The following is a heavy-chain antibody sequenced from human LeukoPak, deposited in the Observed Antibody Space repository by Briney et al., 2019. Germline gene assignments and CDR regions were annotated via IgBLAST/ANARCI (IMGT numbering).Heavy chain of an antibody. V-gene: IGHV1-69*02. Sequence: SVKVSCKASGGTFSSYTISRVRQAPGQGLEWMGRIIPILGIANYAQKFQGRVTITADKSTSTAYMELSSLRSEDTAVYYCARCTNGVCAPSYWGQGTLVTVSS. J-gene: IGHJ4*02. D-gene: IGHD2-8*01. CDR2: IIPILGIA. CDR1: GGTFSSYT. CDR3: ARCTNGVCAPSY.